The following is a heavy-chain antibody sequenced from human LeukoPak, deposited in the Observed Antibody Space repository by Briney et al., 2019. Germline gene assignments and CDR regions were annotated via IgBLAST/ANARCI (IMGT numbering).Heavy chain of an antibody. CDR3: ARDGREGFDP. Sequence: GGSLRLSCAASGFTFSSYGMHWVRQAPGKGLEWVAVISYDGSNKYYADSVKGRFTISRDNSKNTLYLQMNSLRAEDTAVYYCARDGREGFDPWGQGTLVTVSS. CDR1: GFTFSSYG. CDR2: ISYDGSNK. V-gene: IGHV3-30*03. J-gene: IGHJ5*02. D-gene: IGHD1-26*01.